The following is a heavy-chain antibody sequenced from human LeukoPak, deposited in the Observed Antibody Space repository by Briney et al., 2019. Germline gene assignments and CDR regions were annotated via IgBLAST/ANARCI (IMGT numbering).Heavy chain of an antibody. V-gene: IGHV4-59*01. CDR1: GDSIGNFY. Sequence: PSETLSLTCTVSGDSIGNFYWSWIRQPPGKGLEWIGHIHYSGSTNYNPSLKSRVTISLDTSKNRFFLKIRSVTAADAALYYCARATRTWFDPWGQGTLVTVSS. J-gene: IGHJ5*02. CDR3: ARATRTWFDP. CDR2: IHYSGST.